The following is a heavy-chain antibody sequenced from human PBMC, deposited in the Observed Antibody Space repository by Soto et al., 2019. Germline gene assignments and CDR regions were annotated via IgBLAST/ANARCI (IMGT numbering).Heavy chain of an antibody. CDR2: IYYSGST. V-gene: IGHV4-59*01. D-gene: IGHD6-6*01. CDR1: GGSISSYY. Sequence: PSETLSLTCTVSGGSISSYYWSWIRQPPGKGLEWIGYIYYSGSTNYNPSLKSRVTISVDTSKNQFSLKLSSVTAADTAVYYCARQTGCEQLVPPYYYHYGKAVWRQATTVNVSS. J-gene: IGHJ6*01. CDR3: ARQTGCEQLVPPYYYHYGKAV.